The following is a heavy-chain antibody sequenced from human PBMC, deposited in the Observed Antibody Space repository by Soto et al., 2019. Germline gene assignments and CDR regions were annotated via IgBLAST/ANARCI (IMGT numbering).Heavy chain of an antibody. CDR3: ARDRDAEYFQH. J-gene: IGHJ1*01. V-gene: IGHV4-39*02. CDR1: GGSISSSSYY. D-gene: IGHD2-2*01. CDR2: VYYSGST. Sequence: PSETLSLTCTVSGGSISSSSYYWGWIRQPPGKGLEWIGSVYYSGSTYYNPSLKSRVTISVDTSKNQFSLNLSSVTAADTAVYYCARDRDAEYFQHWGQGTLVTVSS.